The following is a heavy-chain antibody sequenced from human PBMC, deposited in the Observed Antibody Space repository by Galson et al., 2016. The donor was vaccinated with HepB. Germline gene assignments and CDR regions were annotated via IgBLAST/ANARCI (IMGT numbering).Heavy chain of an antibody. J-gene: IGHJ5*02. CDR3: ARGPDSSGWYRDRYNWFDP. CDR2: INPRGGST. V-gene: IGHV1-46*03. CDR1: GNTFTSYY. D-gene: IGHD6-19*01. Sequence: SVKVSCKASGNTFTSYYMHWVRQAPGQGIEWMGIINPRGGSTSYAQKFQGRVSMTRDTSTSTVYMEESSLRSEDKAVYYCARGPDSSGWYRDRYNWFDPWGQGTLVTV.